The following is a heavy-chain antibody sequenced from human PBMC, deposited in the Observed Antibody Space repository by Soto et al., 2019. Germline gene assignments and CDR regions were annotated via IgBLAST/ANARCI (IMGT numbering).Heavy chain of an antibody. CDR1: GFTFSSFA. V-gene: IGHV3-30*04. J-gene: IGHJ4*02. CDR2: ISYDGSNK. Sequence: QVQLVESGGGVVQPGRSLRLSCAASGFTFSSFAIHGVRQAPGKGLEWMAVISYDGSNKYYADSVEGRFTISRDNSKNAVFLQMNSLRPEDTAVYYCARAYPQVGSNYCDYWGQGTLVTVSS. CDR3: ARAYPQVGSNYCDY.